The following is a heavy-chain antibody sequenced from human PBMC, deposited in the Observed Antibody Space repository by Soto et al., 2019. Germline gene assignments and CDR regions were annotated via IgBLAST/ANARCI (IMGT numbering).Heavy chain of an antibody. CDR3: ARESEDLTSNFDY. J-gene: IGHJ4*02. V-gene: IGHV3-21*06. CDR2: IRSTTNYI. Sequence: EVQLVECGGGLVKPGGSLGLSCAASGFTFTRNSMNWVRQAPGKGLEWVSSIRSTTNYIYYGDSMKGRLTNSRDNAKNSLYLEMNSLRAEDTAVYYCARESEDLTSNFDYWGQGTLVTVSS. CDR1: GFTFTRNS.